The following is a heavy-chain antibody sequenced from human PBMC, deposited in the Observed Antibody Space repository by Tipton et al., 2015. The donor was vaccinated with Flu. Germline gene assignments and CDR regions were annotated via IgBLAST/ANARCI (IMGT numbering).Heavy chain of an antibody. D-gene: IGHD1-26*01. CDR1: GGSISSSSYY. J-gene: IGHJ5*02. CDR2: IYYSGST. CDR3: ASYSDWFDP. V-gene: IGHV4-39*01. Sequence: TLSLTCTVSGGSISSSSYYWGWIRQPPGKGLEWIGSIYYSGSTYYNPSLKSRVTISVDTSKNQFSLKLSSVTAADTAVYYCASYSDWFDPWGQGTLVTVSS.